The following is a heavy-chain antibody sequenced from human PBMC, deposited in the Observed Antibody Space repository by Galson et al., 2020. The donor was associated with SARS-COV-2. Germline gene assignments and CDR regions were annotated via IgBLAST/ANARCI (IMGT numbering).Heavy chain of an antibody. V-gene: IGHV3-53*01. D-gene: IGHD6-13*01. CDR3: ASLRSSSWWSGVGY. Sequence: GESLKISCAASGFIVSSNYMSWVRQAPGKGLEWVSVIYTSGSTYYADSVKGRFTISRDNSKNTVYLQMNSLRAEDTAVFYCASLRSSSWWSGVGYWGQGTLVTVSS. CDR2: IYTSGST. CDR1: GFIVSSNY. J-gene: IGHJ4*02.